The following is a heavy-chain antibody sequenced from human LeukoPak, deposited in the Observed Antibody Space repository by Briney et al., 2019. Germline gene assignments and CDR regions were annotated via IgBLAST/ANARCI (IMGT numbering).Heavy chain of an antibody. J-gene: IGHJ4*02. V-gene: IGHV4-39*01. CDR3: VRSHGAY. Sequence: PSETLSLTCTVSGGSISSSSYYWGWIRQHAGKGLECIRNIYYSGSTFYNPSPKSRVTISADTSKNQFSLKLSSVTAADTAVYYCVRSHGAYWGQGTLVTVSS. CDR2: IYYSGST. D-gene: IGHD3-10*01. CDR1: GGSISSSSYY.